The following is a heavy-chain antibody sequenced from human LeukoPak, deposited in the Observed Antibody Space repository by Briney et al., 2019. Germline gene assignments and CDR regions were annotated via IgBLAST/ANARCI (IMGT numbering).Heavy chain of an antibody. CDR3: AADDYGDYVSSRLDAFDI. V-gene: IGHV4-34*01. CDR1: GGSFSGYY. J-gene: IGHJ3*02. D-gene: IGHD4-17*01. Sequence: TPSETLSLTCAVYGGSFSGYYWSWIRQPPGKGLEWIGEINHSGSTNYNPSLKSRVTISVDTSKNQFSLKLSSVTAADTAVYYCAADDYGDYVSSRLDAFDIWGQGTMVTVSS. CDR2: INHSGST.